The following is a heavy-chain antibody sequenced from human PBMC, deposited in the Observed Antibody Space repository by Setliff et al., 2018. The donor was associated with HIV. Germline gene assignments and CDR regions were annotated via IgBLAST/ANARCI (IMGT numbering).Heavy chain of an antibody. V-gene: IGHV3-23*01. Sequence: GGSLRLSCAASGFTFSSYAMSWVRQAPGKGLEWVSAISGSGGSTYYADSVKGRFTISRDNSKNTLYLQMNSLRAEDTAVYYCAKDPTTGAVAVYYFDYWGQGTPVTVSS. CDR3: AKDPTTGAVAVYYFDY. CDR1: GFTFSSYA. J-gene: IGHJ4*02. D-gene: IGHD6-19*01. CDR2: ISGSGGST.